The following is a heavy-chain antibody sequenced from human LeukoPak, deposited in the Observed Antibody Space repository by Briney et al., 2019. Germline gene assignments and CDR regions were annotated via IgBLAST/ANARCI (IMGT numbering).Heavy chain of an antibody. Sequence: GGSLRLSCAASGFTFSRFGMNWVRQAPGKGLEWVSYISSSSSSGIYYADSVKGRFTISRDNAKNSLYLQMNSLRDEDTAMYYCAQKGGADNWGQGTLVTVSS. V-gene: IGHV3-48*02. CDR2: ISSSSSSGI. D-gene: IGHD2-15*01. J-gene: IGHJ4*02. CDR3: AQKGGADN. CDR1: GFTFSRFG.